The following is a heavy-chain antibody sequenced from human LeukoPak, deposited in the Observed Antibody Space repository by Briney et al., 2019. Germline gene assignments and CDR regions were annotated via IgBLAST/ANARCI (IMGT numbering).Heavy chain of an antibody. V-gene: IGHV1-2*02. Sequence: ASVKVSCTASGYTFTGYYMHWVRQARGQGRDWMGWVKPNSVGTNYTTQSPGRVTMTRDTSISTAYPELSSLRSDDTRRSYCASDYYYYSYTHVWGKATTVTVCS. CDR3: ASDYYYYSYTHV. CDR2: VKPNSVGT. J-gene: IGHJ6*03. CDR1: GYTFTGYY.